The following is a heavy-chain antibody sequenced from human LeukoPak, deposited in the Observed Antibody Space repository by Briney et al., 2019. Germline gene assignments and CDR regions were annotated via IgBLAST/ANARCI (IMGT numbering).Heavy chain of an antibody. D-gene: IGHD3-10*01. CDR3: ARHLWFGELNAFDI. CDR1: GGSISSYY. J-gene: IGHJ3*02. CDR2: IYYSGST. V-gene: IGHV4-59*01. Sequence: PSGTLSLTCTVSGGSISSYYWSWIRQPPGKGLEWIGYIYYSGSTNYNPSLKSRVTISVDTSKNQFSLKLSSVTAADTAVYYCARHLWFGELNAFDIWGQGTMVTVSS.